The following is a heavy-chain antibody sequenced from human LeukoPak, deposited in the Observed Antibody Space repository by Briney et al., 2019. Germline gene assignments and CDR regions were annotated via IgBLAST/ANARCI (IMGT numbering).Heavy chain of an antibody. CDR3: ARRRQYDSSLFWNFDL. J-gene: IGHJ2*01. V-gene: IGHV4-34*01. Sequence: SETLSLTCAVYGGSFSGYYWSWIRQSPGKGLEWIGEISHSGSTNYNSSLKSRVTMSVDTSKNQFSLKLRSVTAADTAVYYCARRRQYDSSLFWNFDLWGRGTLVTISS. D-gene: IGHD6-6*01. CDR1: GGSFSGYY. CDR2: ISHSGST.